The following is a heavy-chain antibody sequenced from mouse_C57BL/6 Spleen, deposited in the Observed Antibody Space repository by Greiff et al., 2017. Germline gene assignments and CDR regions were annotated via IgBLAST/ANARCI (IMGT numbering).Heavy chain of an antibody. Sequence: QVQLQQPGAELVMPGASVKLSCKASGYTFTSYWMHWVKQRPGQGLEWIGEIDPSDSYTNYNQKFKGKSTLTVHKSSSTAYMQLSSLTSEDSAVYYCARYGTAWFAYWGQGTLVTVSA. CDR2: IDPSDSYT. CDR1: GYTFTSYW. D-gene: IGHD2-1*01. CDR3: ARYGTAWFAY. J-gene: IGHJ3*01. V-gene: IGHV1-69*01.